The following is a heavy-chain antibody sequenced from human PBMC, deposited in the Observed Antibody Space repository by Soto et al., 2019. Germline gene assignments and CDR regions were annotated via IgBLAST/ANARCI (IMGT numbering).Heavy chain of an antibody. CDR3: ARGEWNTSVAPPGY. J-gene: IGHJ1*01. D-gene: IGHD3-3*01. Sequence: QVQLVQSGAEVKKPGASVKVSCKASGYTFTSYAMPWVRQAPGQRLEWMGWINAGNGNTKYSQKFQGRVTITRDTSASTPYMELSSMRSEDTAVYYCARGEWNTSVAPPGYCGQGTLVTVAA. V-gene: IGHV1-3*01. CDR1: GYTFTSYA. CDR2: INAGNGNT.